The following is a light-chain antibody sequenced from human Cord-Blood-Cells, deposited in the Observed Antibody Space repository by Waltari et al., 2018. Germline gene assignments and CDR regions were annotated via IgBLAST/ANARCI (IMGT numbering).Light chain of an antibody. CDR1: QSISSY. CDR2: AAS. V-gene: IGKV1-39*01. J-gene: IGKJ2*01. CDR3: QQSYSTLMYT. Sequence: DIQMTQSPSSLSASVGVGVTITCRASQSISSYLNWYQQKPGKAPKLLIYAASSLQSGVPSRFSGSGSGTDFTLTISSLQPEDFATYYCQQSYSTLMYTFGQGTKLEIK.